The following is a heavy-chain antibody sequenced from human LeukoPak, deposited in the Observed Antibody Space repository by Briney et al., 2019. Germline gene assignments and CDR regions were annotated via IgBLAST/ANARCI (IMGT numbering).Heavy chain of an antibody. J-gene: IGHJ6*02. V-gene: IGHV1-18*01. CDR2: ISAYNGNT. D-gene: IGHD3-10*01. CDR3: ARGGRITMVRGATSAYYYYYGMDV. CDR1: GYTFTSYG. Sequence: ASVKVSCKASGYTFTSYGISWVRQAPGQGLEWMGWISAYNGNTNHAQKLQGRVTMTTDTSTSTAYMELRSLRSDDTAVYYCARGGRITMVRGATSAYYYYYGMDVWGQGTTVTVSS.